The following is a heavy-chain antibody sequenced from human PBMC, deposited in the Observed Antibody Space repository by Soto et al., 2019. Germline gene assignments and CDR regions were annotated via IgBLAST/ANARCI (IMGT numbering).Heavy chain of an antibody. CDR2: IYYSGST. D-gene: IGHD3-10*01. V-gene: IGHV4-31*03. J-gene: IGHJ4*02. CDR3: ARTKSPVRGVKLYYFDY. CDR1: GGSISSGGYY. Sequence: LSLTCTVSGGSISSGGYYWSWIRQHPGKGLEWIGYIYYSGSTYYNPSLKSRVTISVDTSKNQFSLKLSSVTAADTAVYYCARTKSPVRGVKLYYFDYWGQGTLVTVSS.